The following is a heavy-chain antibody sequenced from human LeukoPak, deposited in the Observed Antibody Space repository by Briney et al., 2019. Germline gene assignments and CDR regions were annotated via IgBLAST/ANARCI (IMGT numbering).Heavy chain of an antibody. CDR1: GQSFSGYF. CDR3: ARDPTTVVTLPHYFDD. Sequence: SVTLSLTCALSGQSFSGYFWNWIRHPPGKGLEWIGEINHRGTTNYSPSLKSRVTISVDTSKNQFSLSLRSVTPADTAGYYCARDPTTVVTLPHYFDDWGQGTLLTVSS. CDR2: INHRGTT. V-gene: IGHV4-34*01. J-gene: IGHJ4*02. D-gene: IGHD4-23*01.